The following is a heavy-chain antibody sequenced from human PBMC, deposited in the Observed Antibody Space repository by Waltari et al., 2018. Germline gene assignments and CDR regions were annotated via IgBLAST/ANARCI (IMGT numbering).Heavy chain of an antibody. CDR1: GFTFSSYA. D-gene: IGHD1-26*01. CDR2: ISGSGGST. CDR3: AKVTFIEDAFDI. V-gene: IGHV3-23*01. J-gene: IGHJ3*02. Sequence: EVQLLESGGGLVQPGGSLRLSCAASGFTFSSYAMSWVRQAPGKGLEWVSAISGSGGSTYYADSVKGLFTISRDNSKNTLYLQMNSLRAEDTAVYYCAKVTFIEDAFDIWGQGTMVTVSS.